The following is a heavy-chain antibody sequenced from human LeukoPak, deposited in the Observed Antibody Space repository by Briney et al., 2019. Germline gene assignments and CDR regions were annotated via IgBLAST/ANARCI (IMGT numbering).Heavy chain of an antibody. D-gene: IGHD1-26*01. CDR2: INPNSGGT. Sequence: GASVKVSCKASGYTFTGYYMHWVRQAPGQGLEWMGWINPNSGGTNYAQKFQGRVTMTRDTSSSTAYMELSRLRSDDTAVYYCARNKLVGATHTYDAFDIWGQGTMVTVSS. CDR1: GYTFTGYY. J-gene: IGHJ3*02. CDR3: ARNKLVGATHTYDAFDI. V-gene: IGHV1-2*02.